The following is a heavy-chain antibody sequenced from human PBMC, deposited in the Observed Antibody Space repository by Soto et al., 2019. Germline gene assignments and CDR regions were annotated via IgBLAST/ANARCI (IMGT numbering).Heavy chain of an antibody. CDR3: AKKTIATAGPSFDY. J-gene: IGHJ4*02. CDR2: ICGGGTT. Sequence: PGGSLRLSCAASGFSVRSSQMSWVRQAPGKGLEWVSVICGGGTTYYSVSVKGRFTISRDSSRSTLCLQMNRLRAEDTAIYYCAKKTIATAGPSFDYWGQGMLVTVSS. V-gene: IGHV3-53*01. D-gene: IGHD6-13*01. CDR1: GFSVRSSQ.